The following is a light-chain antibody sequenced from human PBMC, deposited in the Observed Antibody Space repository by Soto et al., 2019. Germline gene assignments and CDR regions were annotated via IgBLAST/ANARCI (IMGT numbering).Light chain of an antibody. CDR1: PSVSKTY. CDR2: GVS. Sequence: EIVVTQSPGTLSLSPGERATLSCRASPSVSKTYLAWYQQKPGQAPRLLMFGVSTRATGIPDRFSGSGSGTDFTLTISRLEPGDSAVYSCQQYGTLPWTFGQGTKLQIK. CDR3: QQYGTLPWT. J-gene: IGKJ1*01. V-gene: IGKV3-20*01.